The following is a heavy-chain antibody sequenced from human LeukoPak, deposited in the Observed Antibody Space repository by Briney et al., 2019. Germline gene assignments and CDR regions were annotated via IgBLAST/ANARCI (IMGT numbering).Heavy chain of an antibody. D-gene: IGHD3-16*02. J-gene: IGHJ3*02. V-gene: IGHV3-30-3*01. CDR3: ARGHDYVWGSYRPTHDPFDI. CDR2: ISYDGSNK. Sequence: PGGSLRLSCAASGFTFSSYAMHWVRQAPGKGLEWVAVISYDGSNKYYADSVKGRFTISRDNSKNTLYLQMNSLRAEDTAVYYCARGHDYVWGSYRPTHDPFDIWGQGTMVTVSS. CDR1: GFTFSSYA.